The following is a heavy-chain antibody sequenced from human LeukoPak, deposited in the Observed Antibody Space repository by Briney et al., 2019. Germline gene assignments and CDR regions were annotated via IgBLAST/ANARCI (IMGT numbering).Heavy chain of an antibody. CDR1: GDSISRYY. CDR3: ARGQESYSSSSRYYYYYMDV. Sequence: SETLSLTCTVSGDSISRYYWSWIRQPAGKGLEWIGRIYTSGSTNYNPSLKSRVTMSVDTSKNQFSLKLSSVTAADTAIYYCARGQESYSSSSRYYYYYMDVWGKGTTVTVSS. D-gene: IGHD6-6*01. CDR2: IYTSGST. V-gene: IGHV4-4*07. J-gene: IGHJ6*03.